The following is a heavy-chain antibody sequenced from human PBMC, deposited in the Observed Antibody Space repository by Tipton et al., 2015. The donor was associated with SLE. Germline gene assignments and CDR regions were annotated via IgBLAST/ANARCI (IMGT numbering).Heavy chain of an antibody. J-gene: IGHJ5*02. Sequence: SLRLSCAASGFAFSSYAMHWVRQAPGKGLEWVAVISYDGSNKYYADSVKGRFTISRDNSKNTLYLQMNSLRAEDTAVYYCARPYSSGWEDWFDPWGQGTLVTVSS. CDR2: ISYDGSNK. V-gene: IGHV3-30*04. D-gene: IGHD6-25*01. CDR1: GFAFSSYA. CDR3: ARPYSSGWEDWFDP.